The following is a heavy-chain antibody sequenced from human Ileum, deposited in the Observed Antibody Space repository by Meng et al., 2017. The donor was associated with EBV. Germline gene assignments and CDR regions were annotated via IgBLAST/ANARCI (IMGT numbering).Heavy chain of an antibody. J-gene: IGHJ5*02. Sequence: QVQRKQWGAGLLKPSETLSLTCGGDGGSFSNYYWTWIRQPPGKGLEWIGEISHTGTTKYNPSLKNRVTISLDTSNNQFSLNLNSVTAADTALYYCARYGTCGANSFYCFDPWGQGTLVTVSS. CDR3: ARYGTCGANSFYCFDP. D-gene: IGHD4-23*01. CDR2: ISHTGTT. CDR1: GGSFSNYY. V-gene: IGHV4-34*01.